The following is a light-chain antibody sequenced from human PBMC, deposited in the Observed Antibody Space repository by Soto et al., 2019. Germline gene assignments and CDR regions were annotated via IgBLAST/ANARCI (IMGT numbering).Light chain of an antibody. CDR3: STWDDSLNGLL. J-gene: IGLJ2*01. CDR1: SSNIGGNT. CDR2: SNS. V-gene: IGLV1-44*01. Sequence: QSVLTQPPSASGTPGQRVTISCSGGSSNIGGNTVNWYQQLPGAAPKLIIFSNSQRPSGVPDRFSGSKSGTSASLAIGGLQSEDEAEYYCSTWDDSLNGLLFGGGTKLTVL.